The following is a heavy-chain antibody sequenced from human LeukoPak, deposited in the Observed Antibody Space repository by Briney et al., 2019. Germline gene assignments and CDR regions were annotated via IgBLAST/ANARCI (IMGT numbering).Heavy chain of an antibody. J-gene: IGHJ4*02. D-gene: IGHD5-24*01. CDR2: ISGSGGST. V-gene: IGHV3-23*01. Sequence: GGSLRLSCAASGFTFSNYGMSWVRQAPGKGLEWVSAISGSGGSTYYADSVKGRFTISRDNSKNTLYLQMNGLRAEDTAVYYCAKDDERFDYWGQGTLVTVSS. CDR1: GFTFSNYG. CDR3: AKDDERFDY.